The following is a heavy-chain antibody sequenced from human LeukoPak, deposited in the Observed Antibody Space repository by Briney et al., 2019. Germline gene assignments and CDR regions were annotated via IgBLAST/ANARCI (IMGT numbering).Heavy chain of an antibody. J-gene: IGHJ4*02. CDR3: ARRRLGMRSSSWYYFDY. CDR1: GGSISSYY. V-gene: IGHV4-4*07. D-gene: IGHD6-13*01. CDR2: IYTSGTT. Sequence: SETLSLTCTVSGGSISSYYWSWIRQPAGKGLEWIGRIYTSGTTHYNPSLKSRVTMSVDTSKNQFSLKLSSVTAADTAVYYCARRRLGMRSSSWYYFDYWGQGTLVTVSS.